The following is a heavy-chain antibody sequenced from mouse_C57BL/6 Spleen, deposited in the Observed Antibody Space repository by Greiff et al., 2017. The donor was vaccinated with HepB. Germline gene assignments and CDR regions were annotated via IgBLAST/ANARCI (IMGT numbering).Heavy chain of an antibody. CDR3: ARPGRYDYYFDY. V-gene: IGHV5-9*01. CDR1: GFTFSSYT. D-gene: IGHD2-4*01. J-gene: IGHJ2*01. CDR2: ISGGGGNT. Sequence: EVQGVESGGGLVKPGGSLKLSCAASGFTFSSYTMSWVRQTPEKRLEWVATISGGGGNTYYPDSVKGRFTISRDNAKNTLYLQMSSLRSEDTALYYCARPGRYDYYFDYWGQGTTLTVSS.